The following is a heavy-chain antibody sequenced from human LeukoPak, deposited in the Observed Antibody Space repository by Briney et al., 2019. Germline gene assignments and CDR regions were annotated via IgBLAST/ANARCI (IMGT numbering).Heavy chain of an antibody. CDR3: VRELVQGVVGAFDI. Sequence: GGSLRLSCAASGFIFSSYSMNWVRQAPGKGLEWVSYISTSGSTILYADTVKGRFTISRDNAKNSLSLLMNSLRDEDTAVYYCVRELVQGVVGAFDIWGPGTMVTVSS. J-gene: IGHJ3*02. CDR2: ISTSGSTI. CDR1: GFIFSSYS. V-gene: IGHV3-48*02. D-gene: IGHD3-10*01.